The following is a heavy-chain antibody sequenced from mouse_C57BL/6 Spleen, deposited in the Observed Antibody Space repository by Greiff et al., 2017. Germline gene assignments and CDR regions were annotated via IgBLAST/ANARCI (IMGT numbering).Heavy chain of an antibody. V-gene: IGHV3-1*01. CDR3: ARGPYYYGSSYWYFDV. D-gene: IGHD1-1*01. Sequence: DVQLQESGPGMVKPSQSLSLTCTVTGYSITSGYDWHWIRHFPGNKLEWMGYISYSGSTNYNPSLKSRISITHDTSKNHFFLTLNSVTTEDTATYYCARGPYYYGSSYWYFDVWGTGTTVTVSS. CDR1: GYSITSGYD. J-gene: IGHJ1*03. CDR2: ISYSGST.